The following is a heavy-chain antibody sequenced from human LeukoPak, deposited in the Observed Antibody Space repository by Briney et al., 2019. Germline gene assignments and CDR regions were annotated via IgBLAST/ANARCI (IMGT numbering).Heavy chain of an antibody. J-gene: IGHJ6*03. Sequence: PSETLSLTCTVSGGSISSYYWSWIRQPAGKGLEWIGRIYTSGSTNYNPSLKSRVTMSVDTSKNQFSLKLSSVTAADTAVYYCAGRSAVAGTGHYYYMDVWGKGTTVTVSS. CDR1: GGSISSYY. CDR3: AGRSAVAGTGHYYYMDV. D-gene: IGHD6-19*01. CDR2: IYTSGST. V-gene: IGHV4-4*07.